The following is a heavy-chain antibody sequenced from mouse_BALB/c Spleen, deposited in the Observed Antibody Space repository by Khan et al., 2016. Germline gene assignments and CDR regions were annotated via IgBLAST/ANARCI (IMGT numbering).Heavy chain of an antibody. Sequence: VQLKESGPELMKPGASVKISCKASGYSFTSYYIHWVIQSHGKSLEWIGYIDPFSGGTTYNQKFKGKATLPVDKSSNTAYIHLINLTSEDSAVYYCTRHGYVAWFTYWGQGTLVTVSA. CDR1: GYSFTSYY. CDR2: IDPFSGGT. J-gene: IGHJ3*01. V-gene: IGHV1S135*01. D-gene: IGHD2-2*01. CDR3: TRHGYVAWFTY.